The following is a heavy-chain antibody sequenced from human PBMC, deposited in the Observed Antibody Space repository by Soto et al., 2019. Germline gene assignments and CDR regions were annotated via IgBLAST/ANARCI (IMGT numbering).Heavy chain of an antibody. J-gene: IGHJ4*02. CDR3: TGPLYYYDNRGSDY. CDR2: IRDKGNNYAT. CDR1: GFIFSDSA. V-gene: IGHV3-73*01. Sequence: GGSLRLSCAASGFIFSDSAIHWVRQASGKGLEWVGRIRDKGNNYATAYAASVNGRFTISRDDSKSTAYLQMSSLKTEDTAVYYCTGPLYYYDNRGSDYWGQGTLVTVSS. D-gene: IGHD3-22*01.